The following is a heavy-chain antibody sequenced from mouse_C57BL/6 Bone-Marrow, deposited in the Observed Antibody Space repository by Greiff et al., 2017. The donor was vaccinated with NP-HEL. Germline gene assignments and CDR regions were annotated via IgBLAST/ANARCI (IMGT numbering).Heavy chain of an antibody. CDR3: ATPLLRSYYYAMDY. D-gene: IGHD1-1*01. J-gene: IGHJ4*01. CDR2: ISNGGGST. CDR1: GFTFSDYY. V-gene: IGHV5-12*01. Sequence: EVHLVESGGGLVQPGGSLKLSCAASGFTFSDYYMYWVRQTPEKRLEWVAYISNGGGSTYYPDTVKGRFTLSRDNAKNTLYLQMSRLKSEDTAMYYCATPLLRSYYYAMDYWGQGTSVTVSS.